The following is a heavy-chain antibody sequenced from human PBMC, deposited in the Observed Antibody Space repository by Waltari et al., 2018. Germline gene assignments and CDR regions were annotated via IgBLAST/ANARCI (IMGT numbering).Heavy chain of an antibody. Sequence: QVHLVQSGAEVKKSGASVKVSCKAFGYSFGGYYLYWVRQAPGQGLEWMGWINPTNGVTNYAQKFQGRVTMTRDTSINSVYMDLSRLRSDDTAVYFCARGLGGSSPFDYWGRGTLVTVSS. D-gene: IGHD3-16*01. V-gene: IGHV1-2*02. CDR1: GYSFGGYY. CDR2: INPTNGVT. J-gene: IGHJ4*02. CDR3: ARGLGGSSPFDY.